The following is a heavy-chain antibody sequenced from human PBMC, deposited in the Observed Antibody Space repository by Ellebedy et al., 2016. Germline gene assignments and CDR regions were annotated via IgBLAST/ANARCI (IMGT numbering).Heavy chain of an antibody. V-gene: IGHV3-48*01. CDR2: ISSSSSTI. CDR3: ARDVRRVTMVRGVIVRFDP. Sequence: GGSLRLSCAASGFTFSSYSMNWVRQAPGKGLEWVSYISSSSSTIYYADSVKGRFTISRDNAKNSLYLQMNSLRAEDTAVYYCARDVRRVTMVRGVIVRFDPWGQGTLVTVYS. CDR1: GFTFSSYS. J-gene: IGHJ5*02. D-gene: IGHD3-10*01.